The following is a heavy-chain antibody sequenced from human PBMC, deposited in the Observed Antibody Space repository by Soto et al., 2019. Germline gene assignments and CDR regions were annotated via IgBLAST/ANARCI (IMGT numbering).Heavy chain of an antibody. CDR1: GFTFSSYG. J-gene: IGHJ6*02. CDR3: SEEGSDYQIFTGSGYYRMDV. Sequence: QVQLVESGGGVVQPGRSLRLSCAASGFTFSSYGMHWVRQAPGKGLEWVAVISYDGSNKYYADSVKGRFTISRDNSKNTLLLQKDRLRAEDKAFDYCSEEGSDYQIFTGSGYYRMDVWGQGTTVTVSS. CDR2: ISYDGSNK. V-gene: IGHV3-30*18. D-gene: IGHD3-9*01.